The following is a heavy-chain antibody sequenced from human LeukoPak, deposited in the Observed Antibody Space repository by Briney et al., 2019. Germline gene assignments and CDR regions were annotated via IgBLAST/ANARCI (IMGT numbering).Heavy chain of an antibody. J-gene: IGHJ4*02. CDR1: GYTFTNYD. Sequence: ASVKVSCKASGYTFTNYDINWVRQATGQGLEWMGWMNSDSGNTGYGQKFQGRVTMTRDTSTSTVYMELSSLRSEDTAVYYCARDRDIVVVPAAMGNYFDYWGQGTLVTVSS. CDR3: ARDRDIVVVPAAMGNYFDY. V-gene: IGHV1-8*02. D-gene: IGHD2-2*01. CDR2: MNSDSGNT.